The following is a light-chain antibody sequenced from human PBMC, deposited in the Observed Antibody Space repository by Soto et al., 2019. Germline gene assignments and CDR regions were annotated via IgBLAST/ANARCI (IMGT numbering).Light chain of an antibody. Sequence: DIQMTQSPSSLSASVGDRVNITCQASHRINNYISWYQQRPGRAPKVLIYDASKLETGVPSRFSGSGSGTLFVFTISSLQPEDFATYYCQQYDILPRTFGQGTTVDIK. J-gene: IGKJ1*01. CDR1: HRINNY. V-gene: IGKV1-33*01. CDR3: QQYDILPRT. CDR2: DAS.